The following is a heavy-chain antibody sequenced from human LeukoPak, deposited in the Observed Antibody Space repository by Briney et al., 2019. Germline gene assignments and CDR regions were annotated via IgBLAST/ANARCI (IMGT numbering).Heavy chain of an antibody. V-gene: IGHV4-34*01. CDR1: GGSFSGYY. Sequence: SETLSLTCAVYGGSFSGYYWSWIRQPPGKGLEWIGEINHSGSTNYNPSLKSRVTISVDTSKNQFSLKLSSVTAADTAVYYCARRAGYDYVWGSYRQNNYFDYWGQGTLVTVSS. CDR2: INHSGST. CDR3: ARRAGYDYVWGSYRQNNYFDY. D-gene: IGHD3-16*02. J-gene: IGHJ4*02.